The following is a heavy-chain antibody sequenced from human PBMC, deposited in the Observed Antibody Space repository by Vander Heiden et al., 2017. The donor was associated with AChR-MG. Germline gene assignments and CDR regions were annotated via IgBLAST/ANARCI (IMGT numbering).Heavy chain of an antibody. CDR1: GFTFSSYG. D-gene: IGHD4-17*01. V-gene: IGHV3-33*01. CDR2: IWYDGSNK. Sequence: QVQLVESGGGVVEHGRSLRLSCAAAGFTFSSYGMHWVRQAPGKGLEWVAVIWYDGSNKYYADSVKGRFTISRDNSKNTLYLQMNSLRAEDTAVYYCARDDYGDYRGAFDIWGQGTMVTVSS. J-gene: IGHJ3*02. CDR3: ARDDYGDYRGAFDI.